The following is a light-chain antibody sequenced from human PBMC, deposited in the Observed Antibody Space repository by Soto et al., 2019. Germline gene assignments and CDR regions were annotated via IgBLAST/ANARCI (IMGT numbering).Light chain of an antibody. CDR1: GSNIGSNS. J-gene: IGLJ1*01. Sequence: QSALTQPPSASGTPGQRVTISCSGSGSNIGSNSVYWYQQLPGTAPKLLIYRNNQRPSGVPDRFSGSKSGTSASLAISGLRSEDEADYYCATWDDSLSLLYVFGAGTKVTVL. V-gene: IGLV1-47*01. CDR2: RNN. CDR3: ATWDDSLSLLYV.